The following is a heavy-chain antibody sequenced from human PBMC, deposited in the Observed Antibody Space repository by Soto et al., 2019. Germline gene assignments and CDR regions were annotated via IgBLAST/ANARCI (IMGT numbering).Heavy chain of an antibody. V-gene: IGHV4-30-4*01. CDR2: IYYSGST. D-gene: IGHD2-2*01. J-gene: IGHJ6*02. CDR1: GGSISSGDYY. CDR3: ARDVVPAANSLYYYYGMDV. Sequence: PSETLSLTCTVSGGSISSGDYYWSWIRQPPGKGLEWIGYIYYSGSTYYNPSLKSRVTISVDTSKNQFSLKLSSVTAADTAVYYCARDVVPAANSLYYYYGMDVWGQGTAVTVSS.